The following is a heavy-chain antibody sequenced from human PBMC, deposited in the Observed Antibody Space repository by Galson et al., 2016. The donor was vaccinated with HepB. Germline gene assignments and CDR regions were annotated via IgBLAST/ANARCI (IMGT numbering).Heavy chain of an antibody. J-gene: IGHJ5*02. CDR1: GFIFNTYT. CDR2: IKQDGSDQ. V-gene: IGHV3-7*01. Sequence: SLRLSCAASGFIFNTYTMNWVRQAPGKGLEWVANIKQDGSDQYYVDSVKGRFTISRDNAKNSLYLKMNSLRGEDTAVYYCARIMHDYVWGSYRQKGFDPWGQGTLVTVSS. CDR3: ARIMHDYVWGSYRQKGFDP. D-gene: IGHD3-16*02.